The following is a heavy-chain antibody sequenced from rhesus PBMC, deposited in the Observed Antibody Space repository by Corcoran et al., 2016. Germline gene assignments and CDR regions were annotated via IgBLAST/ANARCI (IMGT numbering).Heavy chain of an antibody. Sequence: QVQLVQSGAEIKQPGASVKLSCKASGYTFPSYYMHWVRQAPGHGLEWIGLISPYNGNKVYAQNFQGRVTIIMDTSTTTGYLELSSLRSEDTAVYYCARGYNSGNFDFWGQGVLVTVSS. CDR3: ARGYNSGNFDF. CDR1: GYTFPSYY. J-gene: IGHJ4*01. D-gene: IGHD6-25*01. CDR2: ISPYNGNK. V-gene: IGHV1-180*01.